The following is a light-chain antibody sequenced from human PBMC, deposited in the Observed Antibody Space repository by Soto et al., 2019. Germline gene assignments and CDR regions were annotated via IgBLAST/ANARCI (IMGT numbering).Light chain of an antibody. J-gene: IGKJ3*01. CDR3: QQYNSYSFT. Sequence: GDRVTITCRASQSISSWLAWYQQKPGKAPKLLIYDASSLESGVPSRFSGSASGTEFTLTISSLQPDDFATYYCQQYNSYSFTFGPGTKVDIK. CDR1: QSISSW. CDR2: DAS. V-gene: IGKV1-5*01.